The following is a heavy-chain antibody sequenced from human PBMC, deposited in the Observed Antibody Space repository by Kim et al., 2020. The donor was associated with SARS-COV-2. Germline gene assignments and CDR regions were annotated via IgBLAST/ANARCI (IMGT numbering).Heavy chain of an antibody. CDR3: ATKRGYDFWSDDYYYGMDV. J-gene: IGHJ6*02. CDR2: ISGSGGST. CDR1: GFTFSSYA. V-gene: IGHV3-23*01. D-gene: IGHD3-3*01. Sequence: GGSLRLSRAASGFTFSSYAMSWVRQAPGKGLEWVSAISGSGGSTYYADSVKGRFTISRDNSKNTLYLQMNSLRAEDTAVYYCATKRGYDFWSDDYYYGMDVWGQGTTVTVSS.